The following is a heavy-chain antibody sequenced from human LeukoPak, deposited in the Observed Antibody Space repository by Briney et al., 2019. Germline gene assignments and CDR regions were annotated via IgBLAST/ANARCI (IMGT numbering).Heavy chain of an antibody. J-gene: IGHJ4*02. CDR3: ARGRDWNYAFEY. V-gene: IGHV1-18*01. CDR2: ISTYNGNT. D-gene: IGHD1-7*01. CDR1: GYTFTTYG. Sequence: ASVKVSCKASGYTFTTYGISWVRQAPGQGLEWMGWISTYNGNTKYTQKFQGRGTMTTDTSSSTAYMELRSLRSDDTAVYYCARGRDWNYAFEYWVQGTVVTVSS.